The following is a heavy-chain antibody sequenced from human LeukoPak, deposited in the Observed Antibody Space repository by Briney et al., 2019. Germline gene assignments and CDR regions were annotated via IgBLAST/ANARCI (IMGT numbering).Heavy chain of an antibody. CDR3: ARDSGPMVRGALDY. V-gene: IGHV4-59*12. CDR2: IHHSGST. CDR1: GGSISSYY. D-gene: IGHD3-10*01. J-gene: IGHJ4*02. Sequence: SETLSLTCTVSGGSISSYYWSWIRQPPGKGLEWIGYIHHSGSTNYNPSLKSRVTISVDTSKNQFSLKLGSVTAADTAVYYCARDSGPMVRGALDYWGQGTLVTVSS.